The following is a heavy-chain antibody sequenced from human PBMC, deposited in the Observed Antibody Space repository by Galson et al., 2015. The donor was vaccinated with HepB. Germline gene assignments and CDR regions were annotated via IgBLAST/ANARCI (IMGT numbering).Heavy chain of an antibody. V-gene: IGHV1-69*01. CDR1: GGTFSSYA. Sequence: SCKASGGTFSSYAISWVRQAPGQGLEWMGGIIPIFGTANYAQKFQGRVTITADESTSTAYMELSSLRSEDAAVYYCARDEDYYGSGSYYSRWFDPWGQGTLVTVSS. CDR2: IIPIFGTA. J-gene: IGHJ5*02. D-gene: IGHD3-10*01. CDR3: ARDEDYYGSGSYYSRWFDP.